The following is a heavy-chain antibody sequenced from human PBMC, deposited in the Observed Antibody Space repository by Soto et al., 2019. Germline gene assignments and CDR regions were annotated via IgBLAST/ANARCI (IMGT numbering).Heavy chain of an antibody. D-gene: IGHD1-7*01. CDR2: IYWDDDK. V-gene: IGHV2-5*02. J-gene: IGHJ5*02. Sequence: SGPTLVNPTQTLTLTCTFSGFSLSTSEVGVGWIRQPPGKALEWLALIYWDDDKRYSTSLKTRLTISKDTSKNQVVLTMTNMDPVDTATYYCARIVTGTTSRGGWFDPWGQGTLVTVSS. CDR3: ARIVTGTTSRGGWFDP. CDR1: GFSLSTSEVG.